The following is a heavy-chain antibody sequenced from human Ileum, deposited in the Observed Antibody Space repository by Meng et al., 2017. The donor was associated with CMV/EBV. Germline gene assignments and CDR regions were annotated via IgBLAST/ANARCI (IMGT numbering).Heavy chain of an antibody. Sequence: CAASGFSFSSSWMHWVRQVPGKGLVWVSRISPDGSTTYYAGSVKGRFTISRDNAKNTLYVQMNSLRAEDTAVFYCARGGDGYGNFDCWGQGTLVTVSS. D-gene: IGHD5-24*01. CDR3: ARGGDGYGNFDC. CDR1: GFSFSSSW. V-gene: IGHV3-74*01. J-gene: IGHJ4*02. CDR2: ISPDGSTT.